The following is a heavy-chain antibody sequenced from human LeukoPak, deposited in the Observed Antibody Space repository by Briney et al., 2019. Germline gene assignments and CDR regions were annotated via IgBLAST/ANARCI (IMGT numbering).Heavy chain of an antibody. Sequence: ASVKVSCKASGYTFTSYDINWVRQATGQGLEWMGWMNPNSGNTGYAQKLQGRVTITRNTSISTAYMELSSLRSEDTAVYYCARGGVEAARYLFYYYYYYMDVWGKGTTVTVSS. CDR2: MNPNSGNT. CDR3: ARGGVEAARYLFYYYYYYMDV. V-gene: IGHV1-8*01. J-gene: IGHJ6*03. D-gene: IGHD6-6*01. CDR1: GYTFTSYD.